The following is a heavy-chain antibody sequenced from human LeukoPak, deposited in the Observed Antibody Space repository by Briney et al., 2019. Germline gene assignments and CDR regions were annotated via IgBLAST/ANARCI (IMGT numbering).Heavy chain of an antibody. CDR1: GGSISSYY. V-gene: IGHV4-4*07. J-gene: IGHJ5*02. CDR2: IYTSGSP. CDR3: VRERATDTSAYYWFGP. D-gene: IGHD5-12*01. Sequence: SETLSLTCSVSGGSISSYYWSWIRQAAGKGLEWIGRIYTSGSPNYNPSLKSRVTMSSDTSKNQFSLKLSSVTAADTAVYYCVRERATDTSAYYWFGPWGQGILVTVSS.